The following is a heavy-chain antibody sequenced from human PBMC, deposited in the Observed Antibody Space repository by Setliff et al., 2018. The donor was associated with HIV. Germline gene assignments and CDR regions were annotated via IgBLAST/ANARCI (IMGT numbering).Heavy chain of an antibody. Sequence: SETLSLTSTVSGVSISNYYWNWIRQPPGKGLEWIGYIFTSGDTNYNPSLRSRATLSVDTSKNQVSLKLGSVTAADTAVYFCASAPLYFYDGSGYLKYWGQGSQVTVSS. CDR1: GVSISNYY. CDR3: ASAPLYFYDGSGYLKY. CDR2: IFTSGDT. J-gene: IGHJ4*02. V-gene: IGHV4-4*09. D-gene: IGHD3-22*01.